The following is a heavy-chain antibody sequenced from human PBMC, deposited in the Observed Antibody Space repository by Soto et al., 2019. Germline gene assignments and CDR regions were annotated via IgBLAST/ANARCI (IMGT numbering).Heavy chain of an antibody. V-gene: IGHV1-3*01. D-gene: IGHD6-19*01. CDR2: INAGNGNT. CDR3: ARDEPIAVAGAHWFDP. CDR1: GYTFTSYA. Sequence: ASVKVSCKASGYTFTSYAMHWVRQAPGQRLEWMGWINAGNGNTKYSQKFQGRVTITRDTSASTAYMELSSLRSEDTAVYYCARDEPIAVAGAHWFDPWGQGTLVTVYS. J-gene: IGHJ5*02.